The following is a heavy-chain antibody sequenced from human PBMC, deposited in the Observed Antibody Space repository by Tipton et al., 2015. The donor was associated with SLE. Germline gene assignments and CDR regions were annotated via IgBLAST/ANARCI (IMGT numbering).Heavy chain of an antibody. D-gene: IGHD7-27*01. CDR1: GDSINSNNFF. CDR2: VFFSGAT. J-gene: IGHJ4*02. Sequence: TLSLTCTVSGDSINSNNFFWGWIRQSPGQELEWIGSVFFSGATYYSPSLKSRVTISLDASKNHFSLKMTFGTAADTAVYYCARETVTGASTLWGQGTLVTVSS. CDR3: ARETVTGASTL. V-gene: IGHV4-39*07.